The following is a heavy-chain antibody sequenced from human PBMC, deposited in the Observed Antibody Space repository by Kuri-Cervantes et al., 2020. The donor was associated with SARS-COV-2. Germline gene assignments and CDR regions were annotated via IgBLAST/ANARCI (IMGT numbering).Heavy chain of an antibody. J-gene: IGHJ4*02. D-gene: IGHD2-2*01. CDR1: GGSFSSYY. Sequence: SETLSLTCAVYGGSFSSYYWTWVRQPPGKGLEFIGYIYYNGNGYNPSLESRVTMSLDTSRNQFSLRLTSVTPADTAVYYCARATSFTSIYYYFDSWGQGNLVTVSS. CDR2: IYYNGN. CDR3: ARATSFTSIYYYFDS. V-gene: IGHV4-59*01.